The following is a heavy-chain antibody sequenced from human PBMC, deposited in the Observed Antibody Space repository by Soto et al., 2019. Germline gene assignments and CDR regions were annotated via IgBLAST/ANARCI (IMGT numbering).Heavy chain of an antibody. CDR3: ARAPSVRGVIITGWFDP. V-gene: IGHV4-59*01. CDR1: VGSISSYY. D-gene: IGHD3-10*01. CDR2: IYYSGST. J-gene: IGHJ5*02. Sequence: SETLSLTCTVSVGSISSYYWIWIRQPPGKGLEWIGYIYYSGSTNYNPSLKSRVTISVDTSKNQFSLKLSSVTAADTAVYYCARAPSVRGVIITGWFDPWGQGTLVTVSS.